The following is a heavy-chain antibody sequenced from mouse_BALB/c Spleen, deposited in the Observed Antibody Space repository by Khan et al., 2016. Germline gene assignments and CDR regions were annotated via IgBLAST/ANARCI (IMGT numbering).Heavy chain of an antibody. CDR3: ARWYFDV. CDR2: INPSNGRT. Sequence: QVQLQQPGAELVKPGASVKLSCKASGYTFTSYWMHWVKQRPGQGLEWIGEINPSNGRTNYNEKFKSKATLTVDKSSSTAYMQLSSLTSEDSAVYYCARWYFDVWGAETTVTVSS. V-gene: IGHV1S81*02. CDR1: GYTFTSYW. J-gene: IGHJ1*01.